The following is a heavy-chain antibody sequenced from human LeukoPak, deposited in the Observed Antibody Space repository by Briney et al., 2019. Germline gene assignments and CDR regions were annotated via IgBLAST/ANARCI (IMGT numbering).Heavy chain of an antibody. D-gene: IGHD6-13*01. CDR1: GFTFSTYA. CDR2: ISGNGGST. CDR3: AKPPPDSSTWLFDY. V-gene: IGHV3-23*01. Sequence: GGSLRLTCAASGFTFSTYAMSWVRQAPGKGLEWVSTISGNGGSTYYADSVKGRFTISRDNSKNTLYLQMNSLRAEDTAVYYCAKPPPDSSTWLFDYWGQGTLVTVSS. J-gene: IGHJ4*02.